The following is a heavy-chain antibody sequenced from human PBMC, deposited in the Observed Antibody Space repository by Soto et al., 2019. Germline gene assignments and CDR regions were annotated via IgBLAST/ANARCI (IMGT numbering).Heavy chain of an antibody. D-gene: IGHD6-19*01. CDR3: ARGGHSSGWYWWFDP. Sequence: SETLSLTCAAYGGSFSGYYWSWIRQPPGKGLEWIGEINHSGSTNYNPSIKSRVTISVDTSKNQFSLKLSSVTAADTAVYYCARGGHSSGWYWWFDPWGQRTLVTVS. CDR2: INHSGST. CDR1: GGSFSGYY. V-gene: IGHV4-34*01. J-gene: IGHJ5*02.